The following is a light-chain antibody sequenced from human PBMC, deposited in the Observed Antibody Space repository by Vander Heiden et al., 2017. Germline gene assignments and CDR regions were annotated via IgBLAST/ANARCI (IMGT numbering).Light chain of an antibody. CDR2: DVT. J-gene: IGLJ1*01. CDR3: SSYTSSSTLV. Sequence: QSALTQPASVSGSPAQSIAFSCTGTSSDVGGYNSVSWYQQHPGKAPKLVIYDVTYRPSGVSNRFSGSKSGNTASLTISGLQNEDEADYYCSSYTSSSTLVFGTGTKVTVL. V-gene: IGLV2-14*03. CDR1: SSDVGGYNS.